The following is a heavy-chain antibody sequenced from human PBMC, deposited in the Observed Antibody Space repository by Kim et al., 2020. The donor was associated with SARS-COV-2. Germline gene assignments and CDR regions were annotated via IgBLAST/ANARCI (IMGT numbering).Heavy chain of an antibody. CDR1: GFTFSSYG. V-gene: IGHV3-30*18. J-gene: IGHJ6*02. Sequence: GGSLRLSCAASGFTFSSYGMHWVRQAPGKGLEWVAVISYDGSNKYYADSVKGRFTISRDNSKNTLYLQMNSLRAEDTAVYYCAKEGGYCSSTSCYVYYYYGMDVWGQGTTVTVAS. CDR2: ISYDGSNK. D-gene: IGHD2-2*01. CDR3: AKEGGYCSSTSCYVYYYYGMDV.